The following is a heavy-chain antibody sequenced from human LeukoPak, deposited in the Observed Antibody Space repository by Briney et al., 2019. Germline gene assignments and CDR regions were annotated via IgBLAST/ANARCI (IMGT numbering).Heavy chain of an antibody. CDR2: IYYSGST. CDR3: ARRYCSSTSCYRREGYFDY. V-gene: IGHV4-39*01. D-gene: IGHD2-2*02. J-gene: IGHJ4*02. CDR1: GGSISSSSYY. Sequence: SETLSLTCTVSGGSISSSSYYWGWIRQPPGKGLEWIGSIYYSGSTYYNPSLKSRVTISVDTSKNQFSLKLSSVTAADTAVYYCARRYCSSTSCYRREGYFDYWGQGTLVTVSS.